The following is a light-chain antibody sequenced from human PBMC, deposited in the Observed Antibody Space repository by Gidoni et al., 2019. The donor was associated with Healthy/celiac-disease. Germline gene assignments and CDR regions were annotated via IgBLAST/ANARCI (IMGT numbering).Light chain of an antibody. CDR3: QQYCSTVALT. V-gene: IGKV4-1*01. Sequence: DIVMTQSPDSLAVSLGERATIKCKSSQSVLYRSNNKNYVAWYQQKPGQPHKLLIYWASTRESVVPDRFSGSGSGTDFTLTISSLHAEDVSVSYCQQYCSTVALTFGRGTKVEIK. CDR1: QSVLYRSNNKNY. J-gene: IGKJ4*01. CDR2: WAS.